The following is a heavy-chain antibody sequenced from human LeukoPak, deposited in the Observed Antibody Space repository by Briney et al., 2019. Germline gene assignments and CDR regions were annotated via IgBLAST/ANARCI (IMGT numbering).Heavy chain of an antibody. CDR3: ARGSYDILTGPYYFDY. CDR1: GYTFTSYD. D-gene: IGHD3-9*01. Sequence: ASVKVSCKASGYTFTSYDINWVRQATGHGLEWMGWMNPNSGNTGYAQKFQGRVTMTRNTSISTAYMELSSLRSEDTAVYYCARGSYDILTGPYYFDYWGQGTLVTVSS. J-gene: IGHJ4*02. V-gene: IGHV1-8*01. CDR2: MNPNSGNT.